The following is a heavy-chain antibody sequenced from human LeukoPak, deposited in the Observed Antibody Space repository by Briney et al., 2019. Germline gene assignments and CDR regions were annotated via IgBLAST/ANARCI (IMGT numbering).Heavy chain of an antibody. V-gene: IGHV3-30*04. CDR3: AKDQSTKTVAGTRKKNYYYYYYMDV. D-gene: IGHD6-19*01. J-gene: IGHJ6*03. CDR2: ILHDGNNK. Sequence: GGSLRLSCAASGFSFSYNAMHWVRQAPGKGLEWVAVILHDGNNKYYADSVKGRFTISRDNSKNTLYLQMNSLRAEDTAVYYCAKDQSTKTVAGTRKKNYYYYYYMDVWGKGTTVTISS. CDR1: GFSFSYNA.